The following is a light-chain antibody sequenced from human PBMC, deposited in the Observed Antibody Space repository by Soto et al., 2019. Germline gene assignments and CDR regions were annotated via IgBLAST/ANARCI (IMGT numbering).Light chain of an antibody. Sequence: EIVFTQSPATLSVSPGERATLSCRASQSVTSNYLAWYQQKPGQAPRLLLFGASIRDTGIPDRFSGSGSGTDFTLTIRRLESEDFAVYYCQQYGSSPGTFGQGTKVDNK. CDR1: QSVTSNY. J-gene: IGKJ1*01. CDR2: GAS. V-gene: IGKV3-20*01. CDR3: QQYGSSPGT.